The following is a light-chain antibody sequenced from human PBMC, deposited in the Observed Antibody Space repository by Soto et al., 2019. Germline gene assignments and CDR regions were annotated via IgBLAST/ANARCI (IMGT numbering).Light chain of an antibody. Sequence: DIRMTQSPSSLSASVGDTVTITCRASQSISSHLNWYQQKPGKAPNLLMYTASNLQSGVPSRFSGSGSGTDFTLTISSLQPEHSATYYGQQHNTYRRTFGQGTKVDIK. CDR1: QSISSH. J-gene: IGKJ1*01. CDR2: TAS. CDR3: QQHNTYRRT. V-gene: IGKV1-39*01.